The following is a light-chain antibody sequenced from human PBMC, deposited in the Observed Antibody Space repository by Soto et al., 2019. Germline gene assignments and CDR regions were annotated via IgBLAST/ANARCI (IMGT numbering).Light chain of an antibody. CDR3: TSYTRTRNLL. J-gene: IGLJ2*01. Sequence: QSARTQPASVSGSPGQSITISCTGTSSDVGAYNYVSWYHHHPGRAPKLIIFEASHRPSGVSDRFSGSKSGNTASLTISGLQTEDEADYYCTSYTRTRNLLFGGGTKLTVL. CDR2: EAS. V-gene: IGLV2-14*01. CDR1: SSDVGAYNY.